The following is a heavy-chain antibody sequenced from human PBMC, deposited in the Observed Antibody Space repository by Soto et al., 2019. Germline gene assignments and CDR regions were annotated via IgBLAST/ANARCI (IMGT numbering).Heavy chain of an antibody. CDR1: GGSISSYY. Sequence: PSETLSLTCTVSGGSISSYYWSWSRQPPGKGLEWIGDIYYRGSTNYNPSLKRRVTISVDTSKNQFSLQLSSVTAADTALYYCARQKGGPYSYGNYYMDVWGKGTTVTVSS. CDR3: ARQKGGPYSYGNYYMDV. D-gene: IGHD5-18*01. J-gene: IGHJ6*03. V-gene: IGHV4-59*08. CDR2: IYYRGST.